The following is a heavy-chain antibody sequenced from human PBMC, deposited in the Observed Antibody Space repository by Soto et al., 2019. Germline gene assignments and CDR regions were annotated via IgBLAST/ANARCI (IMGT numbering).Heavy chain of an antibody. Sequence: GASVKGSCKASGGSLSMYTIRWVRQARGQRLEWIGWIVVGSGNTNYAQKFQGRVTISADESTTTAYMELSSLRSDDTAVYYCAKDGGREGYFGNWFDPWGQGTLVTVSS. CDR2: IVVGSGNT. J-gene: IGHJ5*02. V-gene: IGHV1-69*13. CDR1: GGSLSMYT. CDR3: AKDGGREGYFGNWFDP. D-gene: IGHD2-15*01.